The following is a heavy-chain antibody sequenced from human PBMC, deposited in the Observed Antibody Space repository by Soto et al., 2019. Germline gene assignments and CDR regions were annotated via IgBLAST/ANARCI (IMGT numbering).Heavy chain of an antibody. Sequence: PGGSLRLSCAASGFTFSSYAMSWVRQAPGKGLEWVSAISGSGGSTYYAESVKGRFTISRENYKNTVYLQMNSLRAEDTAVFYCAKNAWGGSSWWGVVDYWGQGTLVTVSS. D-gene: IGHD6-13*01. CDR3: AKNAWGGSSWWGVVDY. J-gene: IGHJ4*02. V-gene: IGHV3-23*01. CDR1: GFTFSSYA. CDR2: ISGSGGST.